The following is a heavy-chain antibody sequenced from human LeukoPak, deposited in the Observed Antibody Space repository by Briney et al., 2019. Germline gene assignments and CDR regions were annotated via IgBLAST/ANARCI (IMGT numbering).Heavy chain of an antibody. J-gene: IGHJ3*02. Sequence: ASVRVSCKASGYTFTGYYMHWVRQAPGQGLEWMGWINPNSGGTNYAQKFQGRVTMTRDTSISTAYMELSRLRSDDTAVYYCASGREYCSGGSCYSSDDAFDIWGRGTMVTVSS. CDR2: INPNSGGT. V-gene: IGHV1-2*02. CDR3: ASGREYCSGGSCYSSDDAFDI. D-gene: IGHD2-15*01. CDR1: GYTFTGYY.